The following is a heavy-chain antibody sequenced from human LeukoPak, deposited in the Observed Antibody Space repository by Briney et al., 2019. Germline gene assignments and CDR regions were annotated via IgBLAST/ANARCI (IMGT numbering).Heavy chain of an antibody. CDR3: ARDHYNWTPDQGYKVFDY. D-gene: IGHD1-1*01. V-gene: IGHV3-30-3*01. J-gene: IGHJ4*02. CDR2: VSYGGTNE. Sequence: GGSLRPSCAASGFTFSTYAMHWVRQAPGKGLEWVAFVSYGGTNEYYADSVKGRFTISRDNSKNTLYLQINSLRAEDTAVYYCARDHYNWTPDQGYKVFDYWGQGSLVTVSS. CDR1: GFTFSTYA.